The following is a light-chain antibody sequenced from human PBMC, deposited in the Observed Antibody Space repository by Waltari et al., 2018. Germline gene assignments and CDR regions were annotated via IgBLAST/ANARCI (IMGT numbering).Light chain of an antibody. V-gene: IGKV1-5*03. Sequence: DIQMTQSPSTLSASVGDRVTITCRASQSISSWLAWYQQKPGKAPKLLIYKASSLESGVPSRFSGSGSGTKFTLTITSLQPEDFTTYFCQQSFTIPVTFGRGTRLEI. CDR2: KAS. CDR3: QQSFTIPVT. J-gene: IGKJ5*01. CDR1: QSISSW.